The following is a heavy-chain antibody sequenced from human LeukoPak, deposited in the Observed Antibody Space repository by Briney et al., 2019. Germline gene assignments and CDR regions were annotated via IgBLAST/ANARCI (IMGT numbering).Heavy chain of an antibody. CDR2: IIPIFGTA. V-gene: IGHV1-69*05. CDR1: AGTFSSYA. D-gene: IGHD2-2*01. CDR3: ASSTVYCSSTSCSDDNWFDP. Sequence: SVTVSCKASAGTFSSYAISWVRQAPGQGLERKGGIIPIFGTANYAQKFQGRVTITTDEATSTANMELSSLRSEDTAVYYCASSTVYCSSTSCSDDNWFDPWGQGTLVTVSS. J-gene: IGHJ5*02.